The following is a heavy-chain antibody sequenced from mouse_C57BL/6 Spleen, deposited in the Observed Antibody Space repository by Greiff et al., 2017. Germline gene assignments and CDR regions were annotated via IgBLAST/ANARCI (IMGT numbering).Heavy chain of an antibody. CDR2: IYPGDGDT. V-gene: IGHV1-82*01. Sequence: VQRVESGPELVKPGASVKISCKASGYAFSSSWMNWVKQRPGKGLEWIGRIYPGDGDTNYNGKFKGKATLTADKSSSTAYMQLSSLTSEDSAVYFCARLATVPFAYWGQGTLVTVSA. D-gene: IGHD1-1*01. J-gene: IGHJ3*01. CDR1: GYAFSSSW. CDR3: ARLATVPFAY.